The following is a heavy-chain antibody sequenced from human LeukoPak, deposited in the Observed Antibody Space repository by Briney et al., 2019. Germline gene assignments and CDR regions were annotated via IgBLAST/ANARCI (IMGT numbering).Heavy chain of an antibody. CDR3: ARVSGQFYFYYYMDV. Sequence: KPSETLSLTCTVSGYSISSGYYWGWIRQPPGKGLEWIGSIYHSGSTYYNPSLKSRVTISVDTSKNQFSLRLSSLTAADTAVYYCARVSGQFYFYYYMDVWGKGTTVTISS. CDR2: IYHSGST. D-gene: IGHD6-19*01. V-gene: IGHV4-38-2*02. J-gene: IGHJ6*03. CDR1: GYSISSGYY.